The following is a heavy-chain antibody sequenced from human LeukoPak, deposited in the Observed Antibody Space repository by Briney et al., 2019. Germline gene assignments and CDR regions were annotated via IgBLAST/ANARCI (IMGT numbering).Heavy chain of an antibody. D-gene: IGHD3-10*01. V-gene: IGHV1-8*01. CDR1: GYTFTSYD. J-gene: IGHJ6*02. CDR3: ARMVPTYYYYYYGMDV. Sequence: ASVNVSCKASGYTFTSYDINWVRQATGQGLEWMGWMNPNSGNTGYAQTFQGRVTMTRNTSISTAYMELSSLRSEDTAAYYCARMVPTYYYYYYGMDVWGQGTTVTVSS. CDR2: MNPNSGNT.